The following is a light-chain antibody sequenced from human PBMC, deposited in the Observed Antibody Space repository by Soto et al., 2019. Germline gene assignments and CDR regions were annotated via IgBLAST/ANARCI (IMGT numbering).Light chain of an antibody. CDR1: HSVNTN. CDR3: HQYNSWPWT. V-gene: IGKV3-15*01. J-gene: IGKJ1*01. CDR2: GAS. Sequence: EGVMTQYHATLSLSHGDRAILSCRASHSVNTNLAWYQQRPGQPPRLLIYGASTRASDVPGRFSGSGSGREFTLTISSLQSEDFAIYSCHQYNSWPWTFGQGTKVDI.